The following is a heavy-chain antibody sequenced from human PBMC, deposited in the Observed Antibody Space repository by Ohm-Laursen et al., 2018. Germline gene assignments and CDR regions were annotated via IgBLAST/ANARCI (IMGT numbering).Heavy chain of an antibody. J-gene: IGHJ3*01. CDR3: ARNDYYDSGSRDAFDL. CDR2: IKADGNKA. CDR1: RFTFSNCW. D-gene: IGHD3-22*01. Sequence: GSLRLSCAASRFTFSNCWMSWVRQAPGKGLEWVADIKADGNKAYYVDSVKGRFIISRDNAKNSLYLQMNNLRAEDTAVYYCARNDYYDSGSRDAFDLWGQGTMVTVSS. V-gene: IGHV3-7*01.